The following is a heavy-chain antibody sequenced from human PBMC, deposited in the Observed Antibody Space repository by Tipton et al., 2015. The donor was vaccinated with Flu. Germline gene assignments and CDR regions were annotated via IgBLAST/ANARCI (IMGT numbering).Heavy chain of an antibody. CDR1: GDSIGSRYY. D-gene: IGHD1-26*01. V-gene: IGHV4-38-2*02. J-gene: IGHJ4*02. Sequence: LGLSCSVSGDSIGSRYYWGWIRQPPGKGLEWIGSVYHSGTTFYNPSLKSRLTILLDKSRNQFSLRLTSVTAADTALYYCTRDGRYFDRLGYSGIDFWGQGTLVTVSS. CDR2: VYHSGTT. CDR3: TRDGRYFDRLGYSGIDF.